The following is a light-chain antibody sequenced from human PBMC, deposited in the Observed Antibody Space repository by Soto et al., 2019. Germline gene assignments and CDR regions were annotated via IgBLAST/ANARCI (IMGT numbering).Light chain of an antibody. CDR1: SDDVGAYNS. Sequence: QSALAQPASVSGSPGQSITISCTGTSDDVGAYNSVSWYQQLPHKAPQVILYKGTQRPSGVPSRFSGSTSGNAASLTISGLQADDEADYFCCSSAPESTYVFGTGTKLTVL. J-gene: IGLJ1*01. CDR2: KGT. V-gene: IGLV2-23*01. CDR3: CSSAPESTYV.